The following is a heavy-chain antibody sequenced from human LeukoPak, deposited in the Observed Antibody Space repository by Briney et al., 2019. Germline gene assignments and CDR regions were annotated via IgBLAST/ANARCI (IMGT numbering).Heavy chain of an antibody. D-gene: IGHD3-3*01. J-gene: IGHJ1*01. Sequence: GGSLRLSCAASGFIFSSYWMSWVRQAPGKGLEWVANIKQDGSEKYYVDSVKGRFTISRDNAKNLLSLQMNSLRVEDTAVYYCARGGSLEEHWGQGTLVTVSS. CDR2: IKQDGSEK. CDR1: GFIFSSYW. CDR3: ARGGSLEEH. V-gene: IGHV3-7*01.